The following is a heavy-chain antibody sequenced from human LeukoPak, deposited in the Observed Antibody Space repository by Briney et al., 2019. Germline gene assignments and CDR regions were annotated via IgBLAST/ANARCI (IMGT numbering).Heavy chain of an antibody. CDR3: ARGLKGYYYDSSGYYYDY. CDR2: INHSGST. J-gene: IGHJ4*02. Sequence: ASETLSLTCTVSGGSISSYYWSWIRQPPGKGLEWIGEINHSGSTNYNPSLKSRVTISVDTSKNQFSLKLSSVTAADTAVYYCARGLKGYYYDSSGYYYDYWGQGTLVTVSS. D-gene: IGHD3-22*01. V-gene: IGHV4-34*01. CDR1: GGSISSYY.